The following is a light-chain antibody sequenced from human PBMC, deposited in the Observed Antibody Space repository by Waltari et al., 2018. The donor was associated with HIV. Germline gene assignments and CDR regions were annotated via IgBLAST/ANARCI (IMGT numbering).Light chain of an antibody. V-gene: IGLV1-47*01. CDR3: VGWDSRLRGYV. J-gene: IGLJ1*01. CDR2: KDT. Sequence: QPVLTQPPSASGTTGQRVTISCSGSRSNIENDNLYWYQQFPGAAPKLLIYKDTQRPSGVPDRFTGSKSGTSASLAIGGLRSEDEADYYCVGWDSRLRGYVFGTGTKVTVL. CDR1: RSNIENDN.